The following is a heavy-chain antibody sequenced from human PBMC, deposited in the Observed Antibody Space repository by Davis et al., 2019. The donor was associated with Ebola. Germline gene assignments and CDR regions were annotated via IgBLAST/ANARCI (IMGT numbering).Heavy chain of an antibody. D-gene: IGHD2-2*03. CDR3: ARDLSWILFDY. Sequence: GESLKISCAASGFSLSSCSMSWVRQAPGKGLEWVSSINAGGTVFTADSAKGRFTISRDNAKNTLYLQMNSLRAEDTAVYYCARDLSWILFDYWGQGTLVTVS. CDR2: INAGGTV. CDR1: GFSLSSCS. V-gene: IGHV3-48*04. J-gene: IGHJ4*02.